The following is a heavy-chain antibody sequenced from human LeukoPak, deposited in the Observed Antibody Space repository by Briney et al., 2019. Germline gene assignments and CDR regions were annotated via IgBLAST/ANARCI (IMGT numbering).Heavy chain of an antibody. CDR2: ISINGGST. CDR1: GFTFSSYA. CDR3: ARDLNSSR. Sequence: RGSMRLSCAASGFTFSSYALHWVRPAPGKGVEYFSVISINGGSTYYANSVKGRFTISRDNSKNTLYLQRGSLRAEDMAVYYCARDLNSSRWGQGTLVTVSS. V-gene: IGHV3-64*01. D-gene: IGHD2/OR15-2a*01. J-gene: IGHJ4*02.